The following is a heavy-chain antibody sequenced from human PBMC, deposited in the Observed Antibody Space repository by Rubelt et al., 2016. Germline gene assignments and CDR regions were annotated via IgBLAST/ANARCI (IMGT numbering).Heavy chain of an antibody. CDR3: ARHLRYSSGWYLFDY. J-gene: IGHJ4*02. CDR2: GDSDT. V-gene: IGHV5-51*01. D-gene: IGHD6-19*01. Sequence: GDSDTRYSPSFQGQVTISADKSISTAYLQWSSLKASDTAMYYCARHLRYSSGWYLFDYWGQGTLVTVSS.